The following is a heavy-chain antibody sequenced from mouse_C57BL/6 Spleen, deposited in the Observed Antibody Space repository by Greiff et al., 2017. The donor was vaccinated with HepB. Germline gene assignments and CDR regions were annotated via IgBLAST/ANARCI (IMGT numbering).Heavy chain of an antibody. Sequence: QVQLQQSGAELARPGASVKMSCKASGYTFTSYTMHWVKQRPGQGLEWIGYINPSSGYTKYNQKFKDKATLTADKSSSTAYMQLSSLTSEDSAVYYCARRYYGSSYDYYAMDYWGQGTSVTVSS. J-gene: IGHJ4*01. CDR2: INPSSGYT. D-gene: IGHD1-1*01. V-gene: IGHV1-4*01. CDR3: ARRYYGSSYDYYAMDY. CDR1: GYTFTSYT.